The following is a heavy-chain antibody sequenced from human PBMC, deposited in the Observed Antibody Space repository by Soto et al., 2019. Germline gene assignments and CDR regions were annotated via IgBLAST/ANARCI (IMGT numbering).Heavy chain of an antibody. V-gene: IGHV3-73*01. CDR1: GFTFSGSA. D-gene: IGHD2-2*01. Sequence: GGSLRLSCAASGFTFSGSAMHWVRQASGKGLEWVGRIRSKANCYATAYAASGKGRFTISRDDSKNTAYLQMNSLKTEDTAVYYCTAPELPAANYYYYGMDVWGQGTTVTVSS. CDR2: IRSKANCYAT. CDR3: TAPELPAANYYYYGMDV. J-gene: IGHJ6*02.